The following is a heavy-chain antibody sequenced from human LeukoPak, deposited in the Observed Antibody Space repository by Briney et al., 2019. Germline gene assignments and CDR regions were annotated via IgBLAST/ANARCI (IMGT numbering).Heavy chain of an antibody. CDR3: ARDWGNYYDSRLDAFDI. Sequence: ASVKVSCKASGYTFTGYYMHWVRQAPGQGLEWMGWIDPNSGGTNYAQKFQGRVTMTRDTSISTAYMELSRPRSDDTAVYYCARDWGNYYDSRLDAFDIWGQGTMVTVSS. V-gene: IGHV1-2*02. J-gene: IGHJ3*02. D-gene: IGHD3-22*01. CDR2: IDPNSGGT. CDR1: GYTFTGYY.